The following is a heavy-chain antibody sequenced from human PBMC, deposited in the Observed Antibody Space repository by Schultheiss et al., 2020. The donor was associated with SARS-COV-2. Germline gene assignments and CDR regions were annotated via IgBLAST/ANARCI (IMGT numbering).Heavy chain of an antibody. CDR1: GFTFSSYG. J-gene: IGHJ5*02. CDR3: ARDWGSLAYCGGDCYSGWFDP. Sequence: GGSLRLSCAASGFTFSSYGMHWVRQAPGKGLEWVAVISYDGSNKYYADSVKGRFTISRDNSKNTLYLQMNSLRAEDTAVYYCARDWGSLAYCGGDCYSGWFDPWGQGTLVTVSS. D-gene: IGHD2-21*02. CDR2: ISYDGSNK. V-gene: IGHV3-30*03.